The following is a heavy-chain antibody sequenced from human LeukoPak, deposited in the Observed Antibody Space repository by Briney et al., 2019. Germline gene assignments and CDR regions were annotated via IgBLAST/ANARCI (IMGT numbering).Heavy chain of an antibody. CDR3: ASLDHSSSSYFDY. V-gene: IGHV4-30-2*01. Sequence: SQTLSLTCDVSGGSISSGGYSWSWIRQPPGKGLEWIGYIYHSGSTYYNPSLKSRVTISVDRSKNQFSLKLSSVTAADTAVYYCASLDHSSSSYFDYWGQGTLVTVSS. D-gene: IGHD6-6*01. CDR2: IYHSGST. J-gene: IGHJ4*02. CDR1: GGSISSGGYS.